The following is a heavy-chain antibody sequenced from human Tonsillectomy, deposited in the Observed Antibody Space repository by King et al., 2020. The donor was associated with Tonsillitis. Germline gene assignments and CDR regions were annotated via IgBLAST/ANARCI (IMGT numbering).Heavy chain of an antibody. Sequence: VQLVESGGGSVQPGGSLRLSCEASGFTFSSYWMHWVRQAPGKGRVWVSHINGDGRTTIYADSVKGRFTISRDNSKNTLYLQMNSLRAEDTAVYYCARDRGAPDAFDIWGKGTMVTVSS. D-gene: IGHD1-26*01. CDR2: INGDGRTT. CDR3: ARDRGAPDAFDI. V-gene: IGHV3-74*01. CDR1: GFTFSSYW. J-gene: IGHJ3*02.